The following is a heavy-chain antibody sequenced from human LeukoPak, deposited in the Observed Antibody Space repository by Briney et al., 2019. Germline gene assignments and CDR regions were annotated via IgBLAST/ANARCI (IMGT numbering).Heavy chain of an antibody. Sequence: SVKVSCKASGGTFSSYAISWVRQAPGQGLGWMGGIIPIFGTANYAQKFQGRVTITADESTSTAYMELSSLGSEDTAVYYCAGYCSSTSCYDFDYWGQGTLVTVSS. J-gene: IGHJ4*02. V-gene: IGHV1-69*13. CDR2: IIPIFGTA. CDR3: AGYCSSTSCYDFDY. CDR1: GGTFSSYA. D-gene: IGHD2-2*01.